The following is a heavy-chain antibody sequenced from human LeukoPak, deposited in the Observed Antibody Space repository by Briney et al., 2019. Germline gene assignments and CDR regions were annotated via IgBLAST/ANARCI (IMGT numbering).Heavy chain of an antibody. CDR2: IIPIFGTA. CDR3: ANAAAGYYYYYGMDV. J-gene: IGHJ6*02. CDR1: GGTFSSYA. D-gene: IGHD6-13*01. Sequence: GASVKVSCKASGGTFSSYAISWVRQAPGQGLEWMGGIIPIFGTANYAQKFQGRVTITADESTSTAYMELSSLRSEDTAVYYCANAAAGYYYYYGMDVWGQGTTVTVSS. V-gene: IGHV1-69*13.